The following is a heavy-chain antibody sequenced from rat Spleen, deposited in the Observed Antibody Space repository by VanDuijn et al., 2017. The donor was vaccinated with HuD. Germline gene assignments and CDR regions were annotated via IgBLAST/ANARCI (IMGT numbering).Heavy chain of an antibody. D-gene: IGHD4-3*01. V-gene: IGHV2-72*01. CDR2: IWAGGGV. Sequence: QVQLKESGPGLMQPSETLSLTCTVSGFSLTSNGVGWVRQPLGKGLVWMGTIWAGGGVNYNSAVQSRLSISRDTSKSQVFLKMNSLQPEDTGTYYCARHLREASGVMDVWGQGASVTVSS. CDR3: ARHLREASGVMDV. J-gene: IGHJ4*01. CDR1: GFSLTSNG.